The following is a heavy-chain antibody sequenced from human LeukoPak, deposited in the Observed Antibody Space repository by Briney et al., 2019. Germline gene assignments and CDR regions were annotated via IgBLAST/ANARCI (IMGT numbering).Heavy chain of an antibody. V-gene: IGHV1-18*01. Sequence: ASVKVSCKASGYTFTSYGISWVRQAPGQGLEWMGWISAYNGNTNYAQKLQGRVTMTTDTSTSTAYMELRSLRSDDTAVYYCARGLSLSSGWYFGFWFGPWGQGTLVTVSS. D-gene: IGHD6-19*01. CDR1: GYTFTSYG. J-gene: IGHJ5*02. CDR3: ARGLSLSSGWYFGFWFGP. CDR2: ISAYNGNT.